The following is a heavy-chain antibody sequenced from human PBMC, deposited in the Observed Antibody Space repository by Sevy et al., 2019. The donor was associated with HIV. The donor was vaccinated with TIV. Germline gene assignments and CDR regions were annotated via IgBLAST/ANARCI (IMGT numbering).Heavy chain of an antibody. V-gene: IGHV4-30-4*01. J-gene: IGHJ4*02. CDR3: ARKWGLRYFDF. Sequence: SETLSLTCTVSGGSISSGDYYWSWIRQPPGKGLEWIGYIYNSGSTYCNPSLKSRVTISVDTSKNQFSLKLSSVTAADTAVYYCARKWGLRYFDFWGQGTLVTVSS. D-gene: IGHD3-9*01. CDR2: IYNSGST. CDR1: GGSISSGDYY.